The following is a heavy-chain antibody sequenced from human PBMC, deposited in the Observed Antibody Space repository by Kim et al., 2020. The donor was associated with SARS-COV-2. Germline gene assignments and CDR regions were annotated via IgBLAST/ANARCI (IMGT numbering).Heavy chain of an antibody. J-gene: IGHJ5*02. CDR3: GRSSSWYDWFDP. D-gene: IGHD6-13*01. V-gene: IGHV5-10-1*01. CDR1: GYSFTSYW. Sequence: GESLKISCKGSGYSFTSYWISWVRQMPGKGLEWMGRIDPSDSYTNYSPSFQGHVTISADKSISTAYLQWSSLKASDTAMYYCGRSSSWYDWFDPWGQGTLVTVSS. CDR2: IDPSDSYT.